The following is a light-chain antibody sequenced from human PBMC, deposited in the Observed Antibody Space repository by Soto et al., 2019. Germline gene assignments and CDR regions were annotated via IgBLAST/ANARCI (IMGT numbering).Light chain of an antibody. Sequence: IVFAQCPGTLSLSPGERATISCRAIQSVSSNYLAWYQQKPGQAPRLLIYGASSRATGIPDRFSGSGSGTDFTLTIRRLEPEDCAVYYCQQYGSSYPWTFGQGTKVDIK. V-gene: IGKV3-20*01. J-gene: IGKJ1*01. CDR3: QQYGSSYPWT. CDR1: QSVSSNY. CDR2: GAS.